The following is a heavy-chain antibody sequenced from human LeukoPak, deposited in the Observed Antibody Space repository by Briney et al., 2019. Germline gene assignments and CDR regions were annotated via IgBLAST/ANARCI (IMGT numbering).Heavy chain of an antibody. V-gene: IGHV1-2*02. Sequence: ASVKVSCKTSGYTFTDYYMHWVRQAPGQGLEWMGWINPNSGGTNYAQRFQGRVTMTSDTSISTAYMELSSLRSDDTAVYYCARAWNTDMYLWFDPWGQGTLVTVSS. CDR3: ARAWNTDMYLWFDP. CDR2: INPNSGGT. CDR1: GYTFTDYY. D-gene: IGHD5-18*01. J-gene: IGHJ5*02.